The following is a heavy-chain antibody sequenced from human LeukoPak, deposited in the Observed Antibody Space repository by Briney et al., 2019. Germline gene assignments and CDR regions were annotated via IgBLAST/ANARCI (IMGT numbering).Heavy chain of an antibody. V-gene: IGHV1-8*03. CDR1: GYTFTSYD. CDR3: ARGHYLAYDFWSGYYSYYYYYYYMDV. Sequence: ASVKVSCKASGYTFTSYDINWVRQATGQGLEWMGWMNPNSGNTGYAQKFQGRVTITRNTSISTAYMELSSLRSEDTAVYYCARGHYLAYDFWSGYYSYYYYYYYMDVWGKGTTVTVSS. J-gene: IGHJ6*03. CDR2: MNPNSGNT. D-gene: IGHD3-3*01.